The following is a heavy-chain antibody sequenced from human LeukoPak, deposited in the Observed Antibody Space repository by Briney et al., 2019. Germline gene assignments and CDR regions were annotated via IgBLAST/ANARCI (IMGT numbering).Heavy chain of an antibody. Sequence: ASVKVSCKASGGTFSSYVISWVRQAPGQGLEWMGGIIPMLGTANYAQKFQGRVTITADESTSTAYMELSSLRSEDTAVYYCARDYSSGLYYFDYWGQGTLVTVSS. CDR2: IIPMLGTA. V-gene: IGHV1-69*13. CDR1: GGTFSSYV. CDR3: ARDYSSGLYYFDY. D-gene: IGHD6-19*01. J-gene: IGHJ4*02.